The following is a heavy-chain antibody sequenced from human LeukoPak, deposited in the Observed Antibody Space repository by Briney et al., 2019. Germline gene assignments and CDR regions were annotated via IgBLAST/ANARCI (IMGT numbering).Heavy chain of an antibody. CDR1: GYSISSGYY. CDR3: ARHDDHSRAFDI. Sequence: SETLSLTCTVSGYSISSGYYWGWIRQPPGKGLEWIGSIYHGGSTYYNPSLKSRVTISVDTSRNQFSLKLSSVTAADTAVYYCARHDDHSRAFDIWGRGTMVTVSS. V-gene: IGHV4-38-2*02. D-gene: IGHD4-11*01. CDR2: IYHGGST. J-gene: IGHJ3*02.